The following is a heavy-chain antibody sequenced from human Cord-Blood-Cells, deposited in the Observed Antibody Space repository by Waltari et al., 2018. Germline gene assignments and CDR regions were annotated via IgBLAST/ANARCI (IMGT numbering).Heavy chain of an antibody. Sequence: EVQLVESGGGLVQPGGYLRLSCAASGCTFSSYSMNWVRQAPGKGLEWVSYISSSSSTIYYADAVKGRFTISRDNAKNSLYLQMNSLRDEDTAVYYCARVLTLSSAYYFDYWGQGTLVTVSS. CDR3: ARVLTLSSAYYFDY. D-gene: IGHD3-9*01. CDR2: ISSSSSTI. V-gene: IGHV3-48*02. J-gene: IGHJ4*02. CDR1: GCTFSSYS.